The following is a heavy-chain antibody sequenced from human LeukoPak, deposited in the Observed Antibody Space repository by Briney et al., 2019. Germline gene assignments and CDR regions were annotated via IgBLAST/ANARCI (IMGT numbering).Heavy chain of an antibody. CDR2: MNPNSGNT. D-gene: IGHD3-10*01. J-gene: IGHJ6*03. CDR1: GYTFTSYD. CDR3: ARVGAYYYYMDV. Sequence: ASVKVPCKASGYTFTSYDINWVRQATGQGLEWMGWMNPNSGNTGYAQKFQGRVTITRNTSISTAYMELSSLRSEDTAVYYCARVGAYYYYMDVWGKGTTVTVSS. V-gene: IGHV1-8*03.